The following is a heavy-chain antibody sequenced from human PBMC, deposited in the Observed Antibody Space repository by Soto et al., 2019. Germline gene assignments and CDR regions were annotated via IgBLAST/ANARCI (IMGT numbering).Heavy chain of an antibody. CDR2: IKSKTDGGTT. Sequence: PGWSLRLSCASSVFTFINAWMSWVRQAPGKGLEWVGRIKSKTDGGTTDYAAPVKGRFTISRDDSKNTLYLQMNSLKTEDTAVYYCTTVRTNYVWGSYRYYGMDVWGQGTTVTVSS. D-gene: IGHD3-16*02. CDR3: TTVRTNYVWGSYRYYGMDV. J-gene: IGHJ6*02. V-gene: IGHV3-15*01. CDR1: VFTFINAW.